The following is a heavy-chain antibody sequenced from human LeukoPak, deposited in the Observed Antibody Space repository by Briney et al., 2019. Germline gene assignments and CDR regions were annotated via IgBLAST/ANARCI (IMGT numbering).Heavy chain of an antibody. D-gene: IGHD5-12*01. CDR2: ISGSGGST. CDR1: GFTFSSYG. V-gene: IGHV3-23*01. Sequence: GGSLRLSCAASGFTFSSYGMSWVRQAPGKGLEWVSAISGSGGSTYYADSGKGRFTISRDNSKNTLYLQMNSLRAEDTAVYYCAKDRAGYSGYDFSGFDPWGQGTLVTVSS. J-gene: IGHJ5*02. CDR3: AKDRAGYSGYDFSGFDP.